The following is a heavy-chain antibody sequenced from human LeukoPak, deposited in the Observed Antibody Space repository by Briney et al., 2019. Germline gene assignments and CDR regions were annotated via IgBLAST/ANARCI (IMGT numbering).Heavy chain of an antibody. V-gene: IGHV4-59*01. Sequence: PSETLSLTCTVSGGSISSYYWSWIRQPPGKGLELIGYIYYSGSTNYNPSLKSRVTISVDTSKNQFSLKLSSVTAADTAVYYCARDRSGIAARYYYYYYMDVWGKGTTVTVSS. CDR1: GGSISSYY. J-gene: IGHJ6*03. D-gene: IGHD6-6*01. CDR2: IYYSGST. CDR3: ARDRSGIAARYYYYYYMDV.